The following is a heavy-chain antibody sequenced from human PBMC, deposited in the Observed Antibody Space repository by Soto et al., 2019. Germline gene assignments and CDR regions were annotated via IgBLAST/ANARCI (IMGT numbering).Heavy chain of an antibody. CDR1: GFTFSGSA. V-gene: IGHV3-73*01. CDR2: IRSKANSYAT. Sequence: HPGGSLRLSCAASGFTFSGSAMHWVRQASGKGLEWVGRIRSKANSYATAYTASVEGRFTISRDDSKNTAYLQMNSLKTEDTAVYYCTRTYYFGSGSYRKAFDYWGQGSLVTVSS. D-gene: IGHD3-10*01. CDR3: TRTYYFGSGSYRKAFDY. J-gene: IGHJ4*02.